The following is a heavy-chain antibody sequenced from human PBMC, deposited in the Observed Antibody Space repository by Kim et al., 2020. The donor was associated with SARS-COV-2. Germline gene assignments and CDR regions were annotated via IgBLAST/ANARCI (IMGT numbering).Heavy chain of an antibody. CDR2: IYYSGST. D-gene: IGHD3-10*01. CDR3: ARHRKPDVLLWFGESDRGGPKDDY. Sequence: SETLSLTCTVSGGSISSSSYYWGWIRQPPGKGLEWIGSIYYSGSTYYNPSLKSRVTISVDTSKNQFSLKLSSVTAADTAVYYCARHRKPDVLLWFGESDRGGPKDDYWGQGTLVTVSS. J-gene: IGHJ4*02. CDR1: GGSISSSSYY. V-gene: IGHV4-39*01.